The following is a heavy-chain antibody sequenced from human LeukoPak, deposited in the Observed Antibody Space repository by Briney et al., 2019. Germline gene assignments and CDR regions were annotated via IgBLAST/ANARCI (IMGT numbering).Heavy chain of an antibody. CDR1: GYTFTGYY. Sequence: ASVTVSCKASGYTFTGYYMHWVRQAPGQGLEWMGWINPNSGGTNYAQKFQGRVTMTRDTSISTAYMELSRLTSDDTAFYYCARDYGYSSSWYWFDPWGQGTLVTVSS. CDR3: ARDYGYSSSWYWFDP. J-gene: IGHJ5*02. CDR2: INPNSGGT. D-gene: IGHD6-13*01. V-gene: IGHV1-2*02.